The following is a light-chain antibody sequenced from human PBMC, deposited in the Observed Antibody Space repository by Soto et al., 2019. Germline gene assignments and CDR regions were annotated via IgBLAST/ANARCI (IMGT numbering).Light chain of an antibody. CDR3: SSYRSSIIPVV. J-gene: IGLJ2*01. V-gene: IGLV2-14*01. Sequence: QSVLTQPASVSGSPGQWTTISCTGPGSEFGGYNYVSWYHQHPGKPPKLMIYGASNRPSGVSGRFFGSKSGNTASLTISGLQPEDEADYYCSSYRSSIIPVVFGGGTKLTVL. CDR2: GAS. CDR1: GSEFGGYNY.